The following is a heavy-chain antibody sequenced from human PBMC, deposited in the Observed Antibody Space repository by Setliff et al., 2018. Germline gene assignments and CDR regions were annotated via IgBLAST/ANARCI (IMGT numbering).Heavy chain of an antibody. D-gene: IGHD2-2*01. CDR1: GGTFSSYA. V-gene: IGHV1-18*01. CDR3: AKFSSVPGSRFFDY. Sequence: ASVKVSCKASGGTFSSYAINWVRQAPGQGLEWMGWISAYNGNTRYAQKLQGRVTMTTDNIKDSLYLQMNSLRAEDTAIYSCAKFSSVPGSRFFDYWGQGALVTVSS. CDR2: ISAYNGNT. J-gene: IGHJ4*02.